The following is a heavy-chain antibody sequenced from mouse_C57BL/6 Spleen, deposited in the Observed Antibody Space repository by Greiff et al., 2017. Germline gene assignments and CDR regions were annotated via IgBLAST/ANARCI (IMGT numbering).Heavy chain of an antibody. CDR3: ARWPFDY. CDR1: GYAFSSSW. CDR2: IYPGDGGT. V-gene: IGHV1-82*01. Sequence: VQLQQSGPELVKPGASVKISCKASGYAFSSSWMNWVKQRPGKGLEWIGRIYPGDGGTNYNGKFKGKATLTADNASSTAYMQLSSLKSEDSAVYFCARWPFDYWGQGTTLTVSS. J-gene: IGHJ2*01.